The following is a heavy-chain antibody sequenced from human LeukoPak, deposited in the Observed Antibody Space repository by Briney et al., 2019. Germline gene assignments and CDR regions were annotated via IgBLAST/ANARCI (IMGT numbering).Heavy chain of an antibody. V-gene: IGHV3-23*01. CDR3: AKVLDGLRWLVFFQH. D-gene: IGHD6-19*01. J-gene: IGHJ1*01. CDR1: GFTFSSYA. Sequence: PGGSLRLSCAASGFTFSSYAMSWVRQAPGKGLEWVSAISGSGGSTYYADSVKGRFTISRDNSKNTLYLQMNSLSAEATAVYYCAKVLDGLRWLVFFQHWGQGTLVTVSS. CDR2: ISGSGGST.